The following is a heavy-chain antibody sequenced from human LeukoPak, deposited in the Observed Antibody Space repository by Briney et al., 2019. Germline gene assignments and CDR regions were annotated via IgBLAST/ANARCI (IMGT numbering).Heavy chain of an antibody. J-gene: IGHJ4*02. Sequence: SQTLSLTCTVSGGSISSSSYYWGWIRQPPGKGLEWIGSIYYSGSTYYNPSLKSRVTISVDTSKNQFSLKLSSVTAADTAVYYCASPSGDFDYWGQGTLVTVSS. CDR2: IYYSGST. CDR3: ASPSGDFDY. CDR1: GGSISSSSYY. V-gene: IGHV4-39*01.